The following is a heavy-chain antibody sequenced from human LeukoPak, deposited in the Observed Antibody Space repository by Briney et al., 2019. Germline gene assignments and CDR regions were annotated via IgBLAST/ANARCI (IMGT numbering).Heavy chain of an antibody. CDR1: GYTFTGYY. V-gene: IGHV1-2*06. CDR2: INPNSGGT. Sequence: GASVKVSCKASGYTFTGYYMHWVRQAPGQGLEWMGRINPNSGGTNYAQKFQGRVTMTRDTSISTAYMELSRLRSDDTAVYYCARGLSGYDSDGIDVWGQGTTVTVSS. J-gene: IGHJ6*02. D-gene: IGHD5-12*01. CDR3: ARGLSGYDSDGIDV.